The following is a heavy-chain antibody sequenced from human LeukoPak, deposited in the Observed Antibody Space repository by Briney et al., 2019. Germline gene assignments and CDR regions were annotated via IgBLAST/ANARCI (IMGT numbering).Heavy chain of an antibody. CDR3: ARDPSYSSSGGY. CDR1: GFTFSSYW. V-gene: IGHV3-21*01. D-gene: IGHD6-6*01. J-gene: IGHJ4*02. CDR2: ISSSSSYI. Sequence: GGSLRLSCAASGFTFSSYWMSWVRQAPGKGLEWVSSISSSSSYIYYADSVKGRFTISRDNAKNSLYLQMNSLRAEDTAVYYCARDPSYSSSGGYWGQGTLVTVSS.